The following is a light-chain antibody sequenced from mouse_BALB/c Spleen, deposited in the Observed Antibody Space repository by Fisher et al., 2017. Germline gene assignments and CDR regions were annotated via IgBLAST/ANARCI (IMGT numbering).Light chain of an antibody. J-gene: IGKJ4*01. CDR3: QQRSSYPFT. V-gene: IGKV5-39*01. Sequence: DIVITQTPATLSVTPGDRVSLSCRASQSISDYLHWYQQKSHESPRLLIKYASQSISGIPSRFSGSGSGTSYSLTISRMEAEDAATYYCQQRSSYPFTFGSGTKLEIK. CDR1: QSISDY. CDR2: YAS.